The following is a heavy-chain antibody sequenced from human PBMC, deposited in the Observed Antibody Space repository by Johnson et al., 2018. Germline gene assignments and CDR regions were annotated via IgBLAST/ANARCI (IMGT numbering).Heavy chain of an antibody. J-gene: IGHJ3*02. Sequence: EVQLVESGGGLVQPGGSLRLSCVVSGFTFSKYWMSWVRQAPGKGLEWVANIKQDGSDKGYVDSVKGRFSISRDNAKNSVYMQMNNLRVDDTAVYYCTAEWDGFDMWGQGTLVTVSS. CDR1: GFTFSKYW. CDR3: TAEWDGFDM. V-gene: IGHV3-7*01. CDR2: IKQDGSDK.